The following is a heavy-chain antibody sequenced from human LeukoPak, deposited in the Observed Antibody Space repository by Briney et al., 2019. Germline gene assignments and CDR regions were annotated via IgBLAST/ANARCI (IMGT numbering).Heavy chain of an antibody. V-gene: IGHV1-18*01. J-gene: IGHJ4*02. Sequence: ASVKVSCKASGYTFTSYGISWVRQAPGQGLEWMGWISAYNGNTNYAQKLQGRVTMTTDTSTSTAYMELRSLRSDDTAVYYCARATSDPPTPPLVRFLEWLPKPPDYWGQGTLVTVSS. CDR2: ISAYNGNT. D-gene: IGHD3-3*01. CDR3: ARATSDPPTPPLVRFLEWLPKPPDY. CDR1: GYTFTSYG.